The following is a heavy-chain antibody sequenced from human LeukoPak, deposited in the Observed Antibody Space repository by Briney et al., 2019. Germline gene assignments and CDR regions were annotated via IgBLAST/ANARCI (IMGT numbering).Heavy chain of an antibody. Sequence: ASVKVSCKASGYTFTGYYMHWVRQAPGQGLEWMGRINPNSGGTNYAQKFQGRVTMTRDTSISTAYMELSRLRSDDTAVYYCAGDQSDYDFWSGYSIYYYYYYMDVWGKGTTVTVSS. J-gene: IGHJ6*03. D-gene: IGHD3-3*01. CDR3: AGDQSDYDFWSGYSIYYYYYYMDV. CDR1: GYTFTGYY. CDR2: INPNSGGT. V-gene: IGHV1-2*06.